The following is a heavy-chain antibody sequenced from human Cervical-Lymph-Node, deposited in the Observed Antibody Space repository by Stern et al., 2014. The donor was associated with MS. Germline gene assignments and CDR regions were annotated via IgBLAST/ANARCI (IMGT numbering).Heavy chain of an antibody. CDR2: ISYDGSDK. CDR1: GFIFSSYA. CDR3: ARVAVTTWSYFDY. Sequence: QVQLVESGGGVVQPGRSLRLSCAASGFIFSSYALAWVRQAPGKGLEWVATISYDGSDKYYGESVKGRFTISRDNSENMVHLQMNSLKPDDAAAYYCARVAVTTWSYFDYWAQGPLVTVSS. V-gene: IGHV3-30*01. D-gene: IGHD4-11*01. J-gene: IGHJ4*02.